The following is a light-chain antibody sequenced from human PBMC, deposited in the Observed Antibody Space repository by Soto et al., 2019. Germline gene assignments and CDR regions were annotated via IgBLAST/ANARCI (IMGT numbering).Light chain of an antibody. CDR3: CSYAGSYTFWV. Sequence: QSALTQPRSVSGSPGQSVTISCTGTSSDVGGYNYVSWYQQHPGKAPKLMIYDVSKRPSGVPDRFSGSKSGNTASLTISGLHAEYEADYYCCSYAGSYTFWVFGGGTKLTVL. V-gene: IGLV2-11*01. CDR1: SSDVGGYNY. J-gene: IGLJ3*02. CDR2: DVS.